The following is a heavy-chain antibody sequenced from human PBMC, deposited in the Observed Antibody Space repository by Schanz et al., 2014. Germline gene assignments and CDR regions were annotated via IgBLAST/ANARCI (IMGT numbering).Heavy chain of an antibody. CDR3: ARAGYDADNWFDP. J-gene: IGHJ5*02. CDR1: GFTFSGFW. CDR2: IKKDGSEK. Sequence: EVQLVQSGGGLVQPGGSLRLSCAASGFTFSGFWMTWVRQAPGKGLEWVANIKKDGSEKYYVDSVKGRFTISRDNAKNSLFLQMNSLRAEDTAVYYCARAGYDADNWFDPWGQGTLVTVSS. D-gene: IGHD2-2*01. V-gene: IGHV3-7*01.